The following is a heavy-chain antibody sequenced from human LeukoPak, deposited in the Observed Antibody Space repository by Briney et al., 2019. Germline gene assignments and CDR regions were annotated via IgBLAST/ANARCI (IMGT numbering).Heavy chain of an antibody. CDR2: IIPIFGTA. V-gene: IGHV1-69*13. J-gene: IGHJ4*02. CDR1: GGTFSSYA. CDR3: ARDHGYCSGGSCSSDY. Sequence: SVKVSCKASGGTFSSYAISWVRQAPGQGLEWMGGIIPIFGTANYAQKFQGRVTFTADESTSTAYMELSSLRSEDTAVYYCARDHGYCSGGSCSSDYWGQGTLVTVSS. D-gene: IGHD2-15*01.